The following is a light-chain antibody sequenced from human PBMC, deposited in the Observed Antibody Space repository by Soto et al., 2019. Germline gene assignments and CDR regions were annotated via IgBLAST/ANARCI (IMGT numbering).Light chain of an antibody. J-gene: IGKJ1*01. Sequence: EIVLTQSPGTLSLSPGERATLSCRASQSVSSSHLAWYQQNPGQAPRLLIYGATSRATGIPDRFSGSGSGTDFTVTISRLEPEDFAVYYCQQDGTSAGTFGEGTKVEIK. CDR2: GAT. CDR1: QSVSSSH. V-gene: IGKV3-20*01. CDR3: QQDGTSAGT.